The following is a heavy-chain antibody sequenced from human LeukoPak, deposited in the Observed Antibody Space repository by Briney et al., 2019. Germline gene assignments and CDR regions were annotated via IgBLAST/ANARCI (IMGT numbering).Heavy chain of an antibody. Sequence: GGSLKISCKGSGFRFTSYWIGWVRQLPGKGLEGMGTIYPGDSDTRYSPSFQGQVTISADKSISTAYLQWSSLKASDTAMYYCARSGYSYGYIVYWGQGTLVTVSS. J-gene: IGHJ4*02. V-gene: IGHV5-51*01. D-gene: IGHD5-18*01. CDR1: GFRFTSYW. CDR2: IYPGDSDT. CDR3: ARSGYSYGYIVY.